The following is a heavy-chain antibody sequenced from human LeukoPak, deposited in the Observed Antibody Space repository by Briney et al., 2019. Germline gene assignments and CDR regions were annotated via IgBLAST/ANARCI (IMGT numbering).Heavy chain of an antibody. CDR2: IYYSGST. J-gene: IGHJ4*02. D-gene: IGHD6-13*01. V-gene: IGHV4-59*08. CDR3: ARQRTIAATGMSLYFDS. Sequence: SETLSLTCTVSGGSISSDYWSWIRQPPGKGLEWIGNIYYSGSTNYNPSLRSRVIISVDTSKNQFSLKLTSVTAADTAVYFCARQRTIAATGMSLYFDSWGPGTLVTVSS. CDR1: GGSISSDY.